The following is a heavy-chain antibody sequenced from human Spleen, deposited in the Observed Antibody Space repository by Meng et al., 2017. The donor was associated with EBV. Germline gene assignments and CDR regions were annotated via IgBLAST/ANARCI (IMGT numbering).Heavy chain of an antibody. J-gene: IGHJ4*02. D-gene: IGHD5/OR15-5a*01. V-gene: IGHV4-39*01. Sequence: LQWQESGPGQVKPSETLSLTCTVSGDSISSFYYWAWLRQPPGRGLEWIGSVHYSGSTYYSPSLKSRITVSIDTSKNQFSLRLTSVTAADTALYYCARPFPSIVSPRLDPFSDWGQGTLVTVSS. CDR1: GDSISSFYY. CDR2: VHYSGST. CDR3: ARPFPSIVSPRLDPFSD.